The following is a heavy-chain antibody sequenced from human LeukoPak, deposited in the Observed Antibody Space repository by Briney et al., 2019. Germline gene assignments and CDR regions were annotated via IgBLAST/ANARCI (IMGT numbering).Heavy chain of an antibody. V-gene: IGHV5-51*01. CDR3: ARDVAPPYYDFWSGYYGPSMDV. D-gene: IGHD3-3*01. CDR2: FYPGDSDT. Sequence: GESLKISCKGSGYRFTSYWIGWVRQMPGKGLEWMGIFYPGDSDTRYSPSFQGQVTISADKSISTAYLQWSSLKASDTAMYYCARDVAPPYYDFWSGYYGPSMDVWGKGTTVTVSS. CDR1: GYRFTSYW. J-gene: IGHJ6*03.